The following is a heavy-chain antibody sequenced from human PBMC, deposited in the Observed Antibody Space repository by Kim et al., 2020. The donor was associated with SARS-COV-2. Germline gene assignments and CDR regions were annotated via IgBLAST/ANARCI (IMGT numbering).Heavy chain of an antibody. Sequence: SETLSLTCTVSGGSISSYYWSWIRQPPGKGLEWIGYIYYSGSTNYNPSLKSRVTISVDTSKNQFSLKLSSVTAADTAVYYCARIAGGYSYGRPDVVYFDLWGRGTLVTVSS. CDR1: GGSISSYY. CDR2: IYYSGST. D-gene: IGHD5-18*01. J-gene: IGHJ2*01. V-gene: IGHV4-59*13. CDR3: ARIAGGYSYGRPDVVYFDL.